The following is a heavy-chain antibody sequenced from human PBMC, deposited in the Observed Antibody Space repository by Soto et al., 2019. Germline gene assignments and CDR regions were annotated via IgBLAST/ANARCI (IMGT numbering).Heavy chain of an antibody. CDR1: GGSISSSSYY. V-gene: IGHV4-39*01. D-gene: IGHD3-10*01. CDR3: ARHGTMVRGVIIKGWFDP. J-gene: IGHJ5*02. Sequence: SSPLSLTCTFSGGSISSSSYYWGWILQPPGKVLEWIGSIYYSGSTYYNPSLKSRVTISVDTSKNQFSLKLSSVTAADTAVYYCARHGTMVRGVIIKGWFDPWGQGTLVTVSS. CDR2: IYYSGST.